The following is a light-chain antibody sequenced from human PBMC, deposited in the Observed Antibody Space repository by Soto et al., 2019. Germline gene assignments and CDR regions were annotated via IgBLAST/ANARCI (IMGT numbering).Light chain of an antibody. CDR1: GSNLGAKYA. CDR2: DNI. CDR3: QSYDTSLSGSV. Sequence: QSVLTQPPSVSGAPGQKVTISCTGSGSNLGAKYAVHWYQQLPGTAPKLLIYDNINRSSGVPDRFSGSKSDTSASLAITGRQAEDEADYYCQSYDTSLSGSVFGGGTKLTVL. J-gene: IGLJ3*02. V-gene: IGLV1-40*01.